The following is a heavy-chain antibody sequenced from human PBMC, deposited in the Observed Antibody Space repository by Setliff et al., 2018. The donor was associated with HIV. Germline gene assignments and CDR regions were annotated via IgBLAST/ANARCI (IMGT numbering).Heavy chain of an antibody. CDR1: GASIRSFH. D-gene: IGHD3-22*01. V-gene: IGHV4-59*01. Sequence: SETLSLTCTVSGASIRSFHWSWIRQPPGKGLEWIGYIYYSGSANYTPSLKSRVTISVDTSKNQFSLKLSSVTAADTAVYYCARVPPYYYDSSGPYPAGWGQGTLVTVSS. CDR3: ARVPPYYYDSSGPYPAG. J-gene: IGHJ4*02. CDR2: IYYSGSA.